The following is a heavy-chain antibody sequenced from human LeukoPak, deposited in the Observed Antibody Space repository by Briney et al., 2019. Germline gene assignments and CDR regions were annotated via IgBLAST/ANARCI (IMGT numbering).Heavy chain of an antibody. CDR1: GGSISSSSYY. CDR3: ARQPTPRTSTIFGVVITN. CDR2: IDYSGST. Sequence: PSETLSLTCTVSGGSISSSSYYWGWIRQPPGKGLEWIGSIDYSGSTYYSPSLKSQVTISVDTSKNKFSLKLSSVTAADTAVYYCARQPTPRTSTIFGVVITNWGQGTLVTVSS. J-gene: IGHJ4*02. D-gene: IGHD3-3*01. V-gene: IGHV4-39*01.